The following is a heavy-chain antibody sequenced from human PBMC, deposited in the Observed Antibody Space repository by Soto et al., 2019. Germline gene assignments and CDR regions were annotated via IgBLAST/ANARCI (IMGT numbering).Heavy chain of an antibody. CDR1: GGSFSGYY. CDR2: INHSGST. CDR3: ARVGTVCSGGRRSSTSSDS. V-gene: IGHV4-34*01. Sequence: SETLSLTCAVYGGSFSGYYWSWIRQPPGKGLEWIGEINHSGSTNYNPSLKSRVTISVDTSKNQFSLKLSSVTAADTAVYYCARVGTVCSGGRRSSTSSDSWGQGTLVTVSS. J-gene: IGHJ4*02. D-gene: IGHD2-15*01.